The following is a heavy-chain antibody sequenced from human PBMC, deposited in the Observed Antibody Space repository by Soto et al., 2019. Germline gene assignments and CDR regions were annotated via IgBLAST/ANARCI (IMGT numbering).Heavy chain of an antibody. CDR1: GGTFSSYT. D-gene: IGHD5-12*01. J-gene: IGHJ3*02. CDR2: IIPILGIA. CDR3: ARDSGYGDDAFDI. Sequence: GASVKVSCKASGGTFSSYTISWVRQAPGQGLEWMGRIIPILGIANYAQKFQGRVTITADKSTSTAYMELSSLRSEDTAVYYCARDSGYGDDAFDIWGQGTMVTVSS. V-gene: IGHV1-69*04.